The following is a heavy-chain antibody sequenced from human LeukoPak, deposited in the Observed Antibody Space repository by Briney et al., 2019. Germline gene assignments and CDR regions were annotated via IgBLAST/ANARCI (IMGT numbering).Heavy chain of an antibody. CDR3: ARGSYSSGWYPSHYYGMDV. V-gene: IGHV1-8*01. CDR2: MNPNSGNI. CDR1: GYTFTSYD. J-gene: IGHJ6*02. Sequence: GASVKVSCKASGYTFTSYDINWVRQATGQGLEWMGWMNPNSGNIGYAQKFQGRVTMTRNTSISTAYMELSSLRSEDTAVYYCARGSYSSGWYPSHYYGMDVWGQGTTVTVSS. D-gene: IGHD6-19*01.